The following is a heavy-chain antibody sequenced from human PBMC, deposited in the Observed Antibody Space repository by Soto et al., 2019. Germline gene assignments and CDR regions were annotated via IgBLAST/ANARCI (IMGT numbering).Heavy chain of an antibody. Sequence: GASVKVSCKASGGTFSSYSISWVRQAPGQGLEWMGGIIPIFGTANYAQKFQGRATITADESTSTAYMELSSLRSEDTAVYYCARSNGDYGDYWSQGTLVTVSS. CDR3: ARSNGDYGDY. D-gene: IGHD4-17*01. CDR2: IIPIFGTA. CDR1: GGTFSSYS. J-gene: IGHJ4*02. V-gene: IGHV1-69*13.